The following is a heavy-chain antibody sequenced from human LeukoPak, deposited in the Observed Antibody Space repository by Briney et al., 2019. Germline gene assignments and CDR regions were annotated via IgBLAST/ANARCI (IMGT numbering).Heavy chain of an antibody. Sequence: GGSLRLSCAASGFTFSSHPMSWVRQAPGMGLDWVSTISANGASTYYADSVKGRLTISRDNSNNILYLQMNSLRVEDTAIYYCAKDPNWGGGYWGQGTLLTDSS. CDR2: ISANGAST. V-gene: IGHV3-23*01. CDR3: AKDPNWGGGY. J-gene: IGHJ4*02. D-gene: IGHD7-27*01. CDR1: GFTFSSHP.